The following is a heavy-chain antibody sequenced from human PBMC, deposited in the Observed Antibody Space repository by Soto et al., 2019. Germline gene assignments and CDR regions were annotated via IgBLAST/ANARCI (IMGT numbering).Heavy chain of an antibody. D-gene: IGHD2-15*01. CDR3: ARGIVVVEAPPGEEYYNYYGMDV. CDR1: GDTFSSYA. CDR2: IIHMFGTA. V-gene: IGHV1-69*01. J-gene: IGHJ6*02. Sequence: QVQLVQSGAEVKKPGSSVKVSCKASGDTFSSYAINWVRQGPGQGLEWMGGIIHMFGTANYAEKFQGRVTITADESTSTGYMELNSLRSEDTAVYYCARGIVVVEAPPGEEYYNYYGMDVWGQGTTVTVSS.